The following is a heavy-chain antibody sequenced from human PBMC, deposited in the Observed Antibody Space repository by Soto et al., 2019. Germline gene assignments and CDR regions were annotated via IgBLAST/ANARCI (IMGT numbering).Heavy chain of an antibody. D-gene: IGHD3-9*01. CDR2: VYNSGST. CDR3: ARVPLTTYFDL. V-gene: IGHV4-61*01. J-gene: IGHJ2*01. Sequence: QVQLQESGPGLMKPSETLSLTCTVSGGSVSGGSYCWSWIRQPPGKGLECIGYVYNSGSTTYNPSLRRRVPISVDTAKTHFSRGLSSVTAADTAVYYCARVPLTTYFDLWGRGTLVTVSS. CDR1: GGSVSGGSYC.